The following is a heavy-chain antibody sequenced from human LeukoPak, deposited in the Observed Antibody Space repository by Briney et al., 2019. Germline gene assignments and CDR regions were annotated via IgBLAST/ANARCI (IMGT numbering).Heavy chain of an antibody. CDR2: INHSGST. Sequence: SETLSLTCTVSGGSISSYYWSWIRQPPGKGLEWIGEINHSGSTNYNPSLKSRVTISVDTSKNQFSLKLSSVTAADTAVYYCARRRIAARGFDYWGQGTLVTVSS. D-gene: IGHD6-6*01. CDR1: GGSISSYY. J-gene: IGHJ4*02. CDR3: ARRRIAARGFDY. V-gene: IGHV4-34*01.